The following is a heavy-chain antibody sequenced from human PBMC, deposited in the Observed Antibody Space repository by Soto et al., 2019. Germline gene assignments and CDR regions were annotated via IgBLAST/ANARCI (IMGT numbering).Heavy chain of an antibody. CDR2: ISSRGETT. Sequence: EVQLLESGGGLVQPGGSLRLSCAASGFTFSNYAMSWVRRAPGKGLEWVSAISSRGETTFYADSVKGRFTISRDNSKNPVYQQMSSLSAEDTAIYYCADSCSPSCTNWNSHFDNWGQGALVTVSS. D-gene: IGHD1-1*01. J-gene: IGHJ4*02. V-gene: IGHV3-23*01. CDR3: ADSCSPSCTNWNSHFDN. CDR1: GFTFSNYA.